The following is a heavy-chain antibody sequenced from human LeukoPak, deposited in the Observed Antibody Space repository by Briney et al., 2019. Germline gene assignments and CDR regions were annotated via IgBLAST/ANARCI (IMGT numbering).Heavy chain of an antibody. CDR3: ARVKYYGSGRNYYYGMDV. V-gene: IGHV3-74*01. CDR1: GFTFSSYW. CDR2: INSDGSST. Sequence: PGGSLRLSCAASGFTFSSYWMHWVRQAPGKGLVWVSRINSDGSSTSYADSVKGRFTISRDNAKNTLYLQMNSLRAEDTAVYYCARVKYYGSGRNYYYGMDVWGKGTTVTVSS. D-gene: IGHD3-10*01. J-gene: IGHJ6*04.